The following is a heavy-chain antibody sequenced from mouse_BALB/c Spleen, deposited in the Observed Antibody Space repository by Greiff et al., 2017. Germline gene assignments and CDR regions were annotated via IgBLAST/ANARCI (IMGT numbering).Heavy chain of an antibody. CDR2: ISSGGST. D-gene: IGHD2-10*02. J-gene: IGHJ4*01. CDR1: GFTFSSYA. Sequence: EVKLEESGGGLVKPGGSLKLSCAASGFTFSSYAMSWVRQTPEKRLEWVASISSGGSTYYPDSVKGRFTISRDNARNILYLQMSSLRSEDTAMYYCARLYGNYAMDYWGQGTSVTVSS. CDR3: ARLYGNYAMDY. V-gene: IGHV5-6-5*01.